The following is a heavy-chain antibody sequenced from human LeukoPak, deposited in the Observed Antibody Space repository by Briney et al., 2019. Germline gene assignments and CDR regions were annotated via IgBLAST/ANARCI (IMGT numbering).Heavy chain of an antibody. CDR3: ARDGDILTGYYFDY. CDR2: IISSGTYI. J-gene: IGHJ4*02. CDR1: GFSFSSYS. V-gene: IGHV3-21*01. Sequence: GGSLRLSCAASGFSFSSYSMNWVRQAPGKGLEWVSSIISSGTYIYYADSVKGRFTISRDNARNSLSLQMNSLRAEDTAVYYCARDGDILTGYYFDYWGQGTLVTVSS. D-gene: IGHD3-9*01.